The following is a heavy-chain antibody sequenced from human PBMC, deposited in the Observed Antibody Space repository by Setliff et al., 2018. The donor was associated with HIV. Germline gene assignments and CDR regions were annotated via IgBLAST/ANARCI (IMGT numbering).Heavy chain of an antibody. CDR3: ARGRGSSSSWPFDY. CDR2: TYNTGST. Sequence: SETMSLTCTASGDSISNYYWSWVRQPPGKGLAWNGYTYNTGSTYHSPSLESRVTISIDPSKNQFSLKLSSVTAADTAVYFCARGRGSSSSWPFDYWGQGTLVTVSS. CDR1: GDSISNYY. D-gene: IGHD6-13*01. V-gene: IGHV4-59*12. J-gene: IGHJ4*02.